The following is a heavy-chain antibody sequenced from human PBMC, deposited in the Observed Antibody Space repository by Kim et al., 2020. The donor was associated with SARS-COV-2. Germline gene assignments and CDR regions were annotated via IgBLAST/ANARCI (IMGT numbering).Heavy chain of an antibody. CDR2: INPSGGST. CDR3: AGDPVATLGYYYYGMDV. CDR1: GYTFTSYY. V-gene: IGHV1-46*01. J-gene: IGHJ6*02. Sequence: ASVKVSCKASGYTFTSYYMHWVRQAPGQGLEWMGIINPSGGSTSYAQKFQGRVTMTRDTSTSTVYMELSSLRSEDTAVYYCAGDPVATLGYYYYGMDVWGQGTTVTVSS. D-gene: IGHD7-27*01.